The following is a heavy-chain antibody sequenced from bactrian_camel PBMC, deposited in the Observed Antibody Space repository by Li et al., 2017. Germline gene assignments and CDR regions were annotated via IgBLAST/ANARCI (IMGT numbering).Heavy chain of an antibody. J-gene: IGHJ4*01. V-gene: IGHV3-2*01. D-gene: IGHD1*01. CDR1: GFTFSSYS. CDR3: ATDPSRGDWYVD. Sequence: QLVESGGGLVQPGGSLRLSCAASGFTFSSYSMSWVRQAPGKGLEWVSTINYDGYDASNTYYADSVKGRFTISRDNAKNTLYLQMNSLKTEDAAVYYCATDPSRGDWYVDWGQGTQVTVS. CDR2: INYDGYDASNT.